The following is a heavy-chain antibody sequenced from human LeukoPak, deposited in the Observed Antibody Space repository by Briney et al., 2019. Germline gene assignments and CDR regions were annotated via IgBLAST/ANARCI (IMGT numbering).Heavy chain of an antibody. CDR1: GFTFSSYW. V-gene: IGHV3-7*01. D-gene: IGHD2-15*01. Sequence: PGGPLRLSGAAYGFTFSSYWMTWFRQAPGKGLEWVANIKQEGSDKYEADSVKGLFTISRDNAQNSLYLEMNSVRVGETAVYYCARVLETECSGGSCYSGIDYWGQGTLVTVSS. J-gene: IGHJ4*02. CDR3: ARVLETECSGGSCYSGIDY. CDR2: IKQEGSDK.